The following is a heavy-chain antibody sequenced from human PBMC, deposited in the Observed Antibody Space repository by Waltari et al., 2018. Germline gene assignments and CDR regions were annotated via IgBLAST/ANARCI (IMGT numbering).Heavy chain of an antibody. CDR1: GASISSGSYY. Sequence: QVQLQESGPGLVKPSQTLSLTCTVSGASISSGSYYWSWIRQPAGKGLEWIGRIYTSGSTNYNPSLKSRVTISVDTSKNQFSLKLSSVTAADTAVYYCARVLVQGNWFDPWGQGTLVTVSS. CDR2: IYTSGST. V-gene: IGHV4-61*02. J-gene: IGHJ5*02. CDR3: ARVLVQGNWFDP. D-gene: IGHD1-1*01.